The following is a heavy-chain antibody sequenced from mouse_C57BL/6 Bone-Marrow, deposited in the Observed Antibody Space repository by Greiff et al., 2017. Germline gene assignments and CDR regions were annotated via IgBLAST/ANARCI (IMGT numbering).Heavy chain of an antibody. CDR2: IDPSDSYT. D-gene: IGHD3-2*02. Sequence: QVQPPQPGAELVMPGASVKLSCKASGYTFTRHWMHWVKQRPGQGLEWIGEIDPSDSYTNYNQKFKGKSTLTVDKSSSTAYMQLSSLTSEDSAVYYCAREGAQAPYYFDYWGQGTTLTVSS. J-gene: IGHJ2*01. V-gene: IGHV1-69*01. CDR3: AREGAQAPYYFDY. CDR1: GYTFTRHW.